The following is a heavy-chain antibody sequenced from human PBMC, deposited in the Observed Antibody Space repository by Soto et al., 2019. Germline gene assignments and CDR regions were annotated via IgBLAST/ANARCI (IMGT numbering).Heavy chain of an antibody. J-gene: IGHJ4*02. Sequence: GGSLRLSCAASGFTFSSYAMSWVRQAPGKGLEWVSAISGSGGSTYYADSVKGRFTISRDNSKNTLYLQMNSLRAEDTAVYYCAKDWMRRTKPNIAIDYWGQGTLVTVSS. CDR2: ISGSGGST. CDR3: AKDWMRRTKPNIAIDY. V-gene: IGHV3-23*01. CDR1: GFTFSSYA. D-gene: IGHD5-12*01.